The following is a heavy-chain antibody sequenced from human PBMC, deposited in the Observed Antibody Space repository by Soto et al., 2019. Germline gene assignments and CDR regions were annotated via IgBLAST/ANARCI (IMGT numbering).Heavy chain of an antibody. CDR3: ASGPSSDYYDSSGYYYGDY. Sequence: VASVTVYCRASGGTFSSYAISWVRQAPGQGLEWMGGIIPIFGTANYAQKFQGRVTITADESTSTAYMELSSLRSEDTAVYYCASGPSSDYYDSSGYYYGDYWGQGTLVNVAS. CDR1: GGTFSSYA. CDR2: IIPIFGTA. V-gene: IGHV1-69*01. D-gene: IGHD3-22*01. J-gene: IGHJ4*02.